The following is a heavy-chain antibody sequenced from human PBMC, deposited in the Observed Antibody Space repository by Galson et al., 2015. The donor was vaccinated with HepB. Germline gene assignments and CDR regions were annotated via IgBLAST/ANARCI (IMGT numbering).Heavy chain of an antibody. CDR3: AREGRLRNYYYGMDV. Sequence: SLRLSCAASGFTVSSNYMSWVRQAPGKGLEWVSVIYSGGSTYYADSVKGRFTISRDNSKNTLYLQMNSLRAEDTAVYYCAREGRLRNYYYGMDVWGQGTTVTVSS. J-gene: IGHJ6*02. CDR2: IYSGGST. CDR1: GFTVSSNY. V-gene: IGHV3-53*01. D-gene: IGHD4-17*01.